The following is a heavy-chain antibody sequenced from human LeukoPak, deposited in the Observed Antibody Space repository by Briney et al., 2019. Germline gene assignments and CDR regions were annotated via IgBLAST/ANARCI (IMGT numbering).Heavy chain of an antibody. D-gene: IGHD1-1*01. J-gene: IGHJ4*02. CDR3: ATLDNWEHDY. CDR2: IKQDGSQK. CDR1: GFTFSSYW. Sequence: PGGSLRLSCAASGFTFSSYWMSWVRQAPGKGLEWVANIKQDGSQKNYVDSVKGRFTASRDNAKNSLYLQMNSLRAEDTAVYFCATLDNWEHDYWGQGTLVTVSS. V-gene: IGHV3-7*01.